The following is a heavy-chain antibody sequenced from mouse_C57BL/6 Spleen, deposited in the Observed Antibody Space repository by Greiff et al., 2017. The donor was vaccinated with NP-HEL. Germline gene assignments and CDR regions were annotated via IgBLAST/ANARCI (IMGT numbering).Heavy chain of an antibody. V-gene: IGHV1-26*01. Sequence: VQLQQSGPELVKPGASVKISCKASGYTFTDYYMNWVKQSHGKSLEWIGDINPNNGGTSYNQKFKGKATLTVDKSSSTAYMELRSLTSEDSAVYYCARGGNNYEYYFDYWGQGTTLTVSS. D-gene: IGHD2-4*01. J-gene: IGHJ2*01. CDR1: GYTFTDYY. CDR2: INPNNGGT. CDR3: ARGGNNYEYYFDY.